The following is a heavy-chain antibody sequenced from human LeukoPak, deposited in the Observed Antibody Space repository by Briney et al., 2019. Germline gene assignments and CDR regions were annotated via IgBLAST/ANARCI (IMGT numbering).Heavy chain of an antibody. CDR2: IKQDGSEK. Sequence: GGSLRLSCAASGFTFSSYWMSWVRQAPGKGLEWVANIKQDGSEKYYVDSVKGRFTISRDIAKNTLYLQMNSLRAEDTGVYYCAKDHYWSIDYWGRGTLVTVSS. CDR3: AKDHYWSIDY. J-gene: IGHJ4*02. D-gene: IGHD3-3*01. CDR1: GFTFSSYW. V-gene: IGHV3-7*01.